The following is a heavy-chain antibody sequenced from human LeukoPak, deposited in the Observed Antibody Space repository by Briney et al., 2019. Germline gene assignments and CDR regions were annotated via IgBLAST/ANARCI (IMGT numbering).Heavy chain of an antibody. V-gene: IGHV4-59*01. CDR2: IYYSGST. J-gene: IGHJ5*02. CDR3: ARSGSSGWYGELGFDP. D-gene: IGHD6-19*01. CDR1: GGSISSYY. Sequence: SETLSLTCSVSGGSISSYYWSWIRQPPGKGLEWIGYIYYSGSTNYNPSLKSRVTISVDTSKNQFSLKLSSVTAADTAVYYCARSGSSGWYGELGFDPWGQGTLVTVSS.